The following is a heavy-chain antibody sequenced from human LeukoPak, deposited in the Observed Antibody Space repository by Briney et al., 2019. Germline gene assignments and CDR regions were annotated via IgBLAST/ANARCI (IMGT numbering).Heavy chain of an antibody. J-gene: IGHJ4*02. CDR1: GGTFSNYG. D-gene: IGHD3-9*01. V-gene: IGHV1-69*13. CDR3: AKDDTICLDY. Sequence: SVKVSCKASGGTFSNYGIGWVRQAPGQGLEWMGGIIPIFGTANYAQNLQGRVAITADESTTTAYMELSSLRSDDTAVYYCAKDDTICLDYWGQGTLVTVSS. CDR2: IIPIFGTA.